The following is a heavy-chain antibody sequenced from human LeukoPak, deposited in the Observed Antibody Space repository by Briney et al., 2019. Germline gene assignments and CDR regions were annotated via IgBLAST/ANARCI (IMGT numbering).Heavy chain of an antibody. D-gene: IGHD2-8*01. CDR2: IYYSGST. CDR3: ARRGGTRGPSDY. CDR1: GGSISSSSYY. Sequence: SETLSLTGTVSGGSISSSSYYWGWIRQPSGKGLEWIGSIYYSGSTYYNPSLKSRVTISVDTSKNQFSLKLSSVTAADTAVYYCARRGGTRGPSDYWGQGTLVTVSS. J-gene: IGHJ4*02. V-gene: IGHV4-39*07.